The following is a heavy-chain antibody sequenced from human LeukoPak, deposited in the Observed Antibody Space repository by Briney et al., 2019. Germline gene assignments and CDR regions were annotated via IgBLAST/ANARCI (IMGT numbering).Heavy chain of an antibody. CDR3: ARAYPGTTTAGDC. CDR2: ISSSGTII. Sequence: PGGSLRLSCAASGFTFSSYEMNWVRQAPGKGLEWISYISSSGTIIYYVDSVKGRFTISRDNAKNSLYLQMNSLRAEDTGIYYCARAYPGTTTAGDCWGQGTLVTVSS. V-gene: IGHV3-48*03. J-gene: IGHJ4*02. D-gene: IGHD6-13*01. CDR1: GFTFSSYE.